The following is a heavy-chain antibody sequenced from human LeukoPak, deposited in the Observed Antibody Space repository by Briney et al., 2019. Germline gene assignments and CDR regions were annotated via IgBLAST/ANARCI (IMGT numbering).Heavy chain of an antibody. V-gene: IGHV3-53*01. CDR2: IYSGGST. CDR1: GFTVSSNY. J-gene: IGHJ4*02. Sequence: GGSLRLSCAASGFTVSSNYMSWVRQAPGKGLEWVSVIYSGGSTYYAGSVKGRFTISRDNSKNTLYLQMNSLRAEDTAVYYCATSVFGWELRHFDYWGQGTLVTVSS. D-gene: IGHD1-26*01. CDR3: ATSVFGWELRHFDY.